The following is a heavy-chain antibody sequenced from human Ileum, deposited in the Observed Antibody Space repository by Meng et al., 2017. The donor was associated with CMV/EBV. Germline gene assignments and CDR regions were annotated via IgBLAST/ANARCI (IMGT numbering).Heavy chain of an antibody. Sequence: LQLKEAGQSLLPPAETLFSTCTAPGGSLTSYYWTWIRQPAGKGLEWIGRIHPTGTTDDNPSLRSRVSMSLDKSKNQFSLKLTSVTAADTAVYYCARAAARGVPVDLWGQGTLVTVSS. V-gene: IGHV4-4*07. CDR2: IHPTGTT. J-gene: IGHJ5*02. CDR3: ARAAARGVPVDL. D-gene: IGHD3-10*01. CDR1: GGSLTSYY.